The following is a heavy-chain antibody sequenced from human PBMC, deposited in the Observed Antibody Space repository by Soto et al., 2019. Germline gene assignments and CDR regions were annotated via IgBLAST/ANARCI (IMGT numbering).Heavy chain of an antibody. CDR3: ARARRDGYNHPFDF. CDR2: IYYSGST. J-gene: IGHJ4*02. Sequence: SETLSLTCTVSGGSISRGDYYWSWIRQPPGKGLEWIRYIYYSGSTYYNPSLKSRVTISVDTSKNQFSLKLSSVTAADTAVYYCARARRDGYNHPFDFWGQGTLVTVSS. D-gene: IGHD5-12*01. V-gene: IGHV4-30-4*01. CDR1: GGSISRGDYY.